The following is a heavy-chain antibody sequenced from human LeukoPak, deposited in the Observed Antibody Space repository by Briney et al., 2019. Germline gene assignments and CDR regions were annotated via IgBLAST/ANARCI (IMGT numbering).Heavy chain of an antibody. J-gene: IGHJ4*02. D-gene: IGHD4-17*01. CDR3: TTEDYGDYVPDY. V-gene: IGHV3-15*01. CDR2: IKSKTDGGTT. CDR1: GFTFSKAW. Sequence: PGGSLRLSCAASGFTFSKAWMRWVRQAPGKGLEWVGQIKSKTDGGTTDYAAPVKGRFTISRDDSKNSLYLLMNSLKTEDTAVYYCTTEDYGDYVPDYWGQGTLVTVSS.